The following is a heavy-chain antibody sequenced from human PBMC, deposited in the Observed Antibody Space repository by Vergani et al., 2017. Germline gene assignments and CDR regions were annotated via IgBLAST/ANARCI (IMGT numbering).Heavy chain of an antibody. D-gene: IGHD3-3*01. CDR3: VKETPLVTIFGVVTALDY. CDR1: GFTFSSYA. J-gene: IGHJ4*02. CDR2: ISSNGGST. Sequence: VQLVESGGGVVQPGRSLRLSCAASGFTFSSYAMHWVRQAPGKGLEYVSAISSNGGSTYYADSVKGRFTISRDNSKNTLYLQMSSLRAEDTAVYYCVKETPLVTIFGVVTALDYWGQGTLVTVSS. V-gene: IGHV3-64D*06.